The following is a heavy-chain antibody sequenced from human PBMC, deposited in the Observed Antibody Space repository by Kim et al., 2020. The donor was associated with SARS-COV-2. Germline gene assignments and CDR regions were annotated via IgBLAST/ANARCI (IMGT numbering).Heavy chain of an antibody. CDR3: ARVTNHETFDI. D-gene: IGHD4-4*01. Sequence: NYNPSLKSRVTMSIDTSKNQFSLKLYSVTAADTAVYYCARVTNHETFDIWGQGTMVTVSS. J-gene: IGHJ3*02. V-gene: IGHV4-4*07.